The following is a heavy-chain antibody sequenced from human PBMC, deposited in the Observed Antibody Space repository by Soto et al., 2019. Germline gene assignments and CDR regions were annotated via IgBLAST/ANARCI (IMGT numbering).Heavy chain of an antibody. CDR3: AKLVRDDVRRSDLDH. J-gene: IGHJ4*02. CDR1: GDSITASYSN. CDR2: FYYSGTT. V-gene: IGHV4-39*01. D-gene: IGHD3-10*02. Sequence: SETLSLTCTVSGDSITASYSNWAWIRQLPGKGLEWIGTFYYSGTTSQNPPLRSRITISGDTSRNQFSLNLRSVTAADSGAYYCAKLVRDDVRRSDLDHWGQGTLVTVSS.